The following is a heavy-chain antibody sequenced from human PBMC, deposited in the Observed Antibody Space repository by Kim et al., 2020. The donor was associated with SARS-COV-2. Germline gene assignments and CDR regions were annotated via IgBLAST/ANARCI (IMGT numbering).Heavy chain of an antibody. V-gene: IGHV1-2*02. D-gene: IGHD6-13*01. J-gene: IGHJ4*02. CDR3: ARDLNAAATFDS. Sequence: YPQTFQGRVTMTRETSIGPAYMELNRLTSDDTALYYCARDLNAAATFDSWGQGTLVTVSS.